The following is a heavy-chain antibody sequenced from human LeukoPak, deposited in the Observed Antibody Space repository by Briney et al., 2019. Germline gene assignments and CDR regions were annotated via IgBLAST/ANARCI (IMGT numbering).Heavy chain of an antibody. CDR1: GYTFTSYD. CDR2: MNPKSGNT. Sequence: GASVEVSCKASGYTFTSYDINWVRQASGQGLEWMGWMNPKSGNTGYAQKFQGRVIMTRDVSTSTAYMELSRLTSEDAAVYYCARLAGPRREYWGQGTLLTVSS. J-gene: IGHJ4*02. V-gene: IGHV1-8*01. D-gene: IGHD6-19*01. CDR3: ARLAGPRREY.